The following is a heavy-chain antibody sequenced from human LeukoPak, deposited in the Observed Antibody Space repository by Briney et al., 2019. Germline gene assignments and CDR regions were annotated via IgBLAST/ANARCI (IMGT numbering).Heavy chain of an antibody. CDR1: GYTFTSYW. CDR3: AIQWGAGGYAY. CDR2: VYPGDSDT. V-gene: IGHV5-51*01. D-gene: IGHD3-16*01. J-gene: IGHJ4*02. Sequence: GESLKISCKGSGYTFTSYWIGWVRQMPGKGLEWMGIVYPGDSDTRYSPSFQGQVTISADNSINTAYLQWSSLKTSETDMYYCAIQWGAGGYAYWGQRTLVTVSS.